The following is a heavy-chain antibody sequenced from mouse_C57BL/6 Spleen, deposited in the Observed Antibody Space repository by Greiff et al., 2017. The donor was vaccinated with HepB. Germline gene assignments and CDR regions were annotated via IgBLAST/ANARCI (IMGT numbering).Heavy chain of an antibody. CDR3: AMFDYYGSISYFEY. D-gene: IGHD1-1*01. CDR2: IYPGSGST. CDR1: GYTFTSYW. Sequence: VQLQQSGAELVKPGASVKMSCKASGYTFTSYWITWVKQRPGQGLEWIGDIYPGSGSTNYNEKFKSKATLTVDTSSSTAYMQLSSLTSEDSAVYYCAMFDYYGSISYFEYWGQGSPLTVSS. V-gene: IGHV1-55*01. J-gene: IGHJ2*01.